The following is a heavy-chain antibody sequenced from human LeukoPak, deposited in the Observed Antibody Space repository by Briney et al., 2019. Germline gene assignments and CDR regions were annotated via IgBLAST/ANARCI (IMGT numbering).Heavy chain of an antibody. CDR3: AKKGYYDRSGYYMYYFDH. V-gene: IGHV3-30*18. J-gene: IGHJ4*02. Sequence: GGSLRLSCAASGFTFSSYGMHWVRQAPGKGLEWVAVISYDGSNKYYADSVKGRFTISRDNSKNTLYLQMNSLRAEDTAVYYCAKKGYYDRSGYYMYYFDHWGQGTLVTVSS. CDR1: GFTFSSYG. CDR2: ISYDGSNK. D-gene: IGHD3-22*01.